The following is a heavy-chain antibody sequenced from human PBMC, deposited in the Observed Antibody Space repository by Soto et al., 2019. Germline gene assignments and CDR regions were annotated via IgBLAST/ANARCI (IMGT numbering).Heavy chain of an antibody. Sequence: SVKVCCKASGYSFTSYGITWVRQAPGQGLEWMGWISAYNGNTNYAQKLQGRVTMTTDTSTSTAYMELSSLRSEDTAVYYCASSKKYYYDSSGSRPDAFDIWGQGTMVT. CDR3: ASSKKYYYDSSGSRPDAFDI. CDR1: GYSFTSYG. V-gene: IGHV1-18*01. CDR2: ISAYNGNT. J-gene: IGHJ3*02. D-gene: IGHD3-22*01.